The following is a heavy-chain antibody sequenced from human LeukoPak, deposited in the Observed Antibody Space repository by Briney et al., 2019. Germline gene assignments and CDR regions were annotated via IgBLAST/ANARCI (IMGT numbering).Heavy chain of an antibody. CDR3: ARDLSGWTASIDY. V-gene: IGHV3-30-3*01. J-gene: IGHJ4*02. CDR1: GFTFSSYA. CDR2: ISYDGSNK. Sequence: PGGSLRLSCAASGFTFSSYAMHWVRQAPGKGLEWVAVISYDGSNKYYADSVKGRFTISRDNSKNTLYLQMNSLRAEDTAVYYCARDLSGWTASIDYWGQGTLVTVSS. D-gene: IGHD6-19*01.